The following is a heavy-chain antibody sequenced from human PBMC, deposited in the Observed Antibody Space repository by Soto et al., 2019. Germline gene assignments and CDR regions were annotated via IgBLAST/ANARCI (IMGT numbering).Heavy chain of an antibody. CDR2: IYYSGST. CDR1: GGSISSGDYY. D-gene: IGHD3-3*01. CDR3: ARAILDYDLAYYFDY. J-gene: IGHJ4*02. Sequence: SETLSLTCTVSGGSISSGDYYWSWIRQHPGKGLEWIGYIYYSGSTYYNPSLKSRVTISVDTSKNQFSLKLSSVTAADTAVYYCARAILDYDLAYYFDYWGQGTLVTVSS. V-gene: IGHV4-31*03.